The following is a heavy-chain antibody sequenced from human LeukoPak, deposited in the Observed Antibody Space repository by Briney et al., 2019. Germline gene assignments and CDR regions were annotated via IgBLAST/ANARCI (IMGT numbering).Heavy chain of an antibody. CDR3: ASVRTYSSDY. Sequence: EASVKVSFKASGYTFTSYGISWVRQAPGQGLEWMGWISAYNGNTNYAQKLQGRVTMTTDTSTSTAYMELRSLRSDDTAVYYCASVRTYSSDYWGQGTLVTVSS. D-gene: IGHD6-13*01. CDR2: ISAYNGNT. V-gene: IGHV1-18*04. J-gene: IGHJ4*02. CDR1: GYTFTSYG.